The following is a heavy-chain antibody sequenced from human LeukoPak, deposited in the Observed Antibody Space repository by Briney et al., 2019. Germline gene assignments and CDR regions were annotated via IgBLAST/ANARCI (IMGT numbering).Heavy chain of an antibody. V-gene: IGHV1-2*02. J-gene: IGHJ6*02. CDR3: ARSGDYCGNWDLYYYYYGMDV. CDR1: GYTFTGYY. D-gene: IGHD4-23*01. Sequence: ASVKVSCKASGYTFTGYYMHWVRQAPGQGLEWMGWINPNSGGTNYAQKFQGRVTMTRDTSISTAYMELSRLRSDDTAVYYCARSGDYCGNWDLYYYYYGMDVWGQGTTVTVSS. CDR2: INPNSGGT.